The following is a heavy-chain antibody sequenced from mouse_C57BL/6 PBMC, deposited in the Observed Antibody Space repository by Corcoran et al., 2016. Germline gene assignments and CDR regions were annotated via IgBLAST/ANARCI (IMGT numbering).Heavy chain of an antibody. CDR2: INPNNGGT. CDR3: ASNLSDYAMDY. Sequence: EVQLQQSGPELVKPGASVKISCKASGYTFTDYYMNWVKQSHGKSLEWIGDINPNNGGTSYNQKFKGKATLTVDKSSSTDYMELRSLTSEDSAVYYCASNLSDYAMDYWGQGTSVTVSS. V-gene: IGHV1-26*01. D-gene: IGHD3-2*02. CDR1: GYTFTDYY. J-gene: IGHJ4*01.